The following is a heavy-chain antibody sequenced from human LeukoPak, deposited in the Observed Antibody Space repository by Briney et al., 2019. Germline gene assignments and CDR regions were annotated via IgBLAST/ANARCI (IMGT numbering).Heavy chain of an antibody. V-gene: IGHV4-39*07. CDR1: GGSIISGGSY. CDR3: SRRDCSQSSCFYWYFDL. CDR2: IHYSGST. Sequence: SETLSLTCTVSGGSIISGGSYWGWIRQPPGKGLEWIGSIHYSGSTWYNPAPKSRATISVDTPKNQFSLRLTSVTAADTAVYYCSRRDCSQSSCFYWYFDLWGRGTLLNVSS. D-gene: IGHD2-2*01. J-gene: IGHJ2*01.